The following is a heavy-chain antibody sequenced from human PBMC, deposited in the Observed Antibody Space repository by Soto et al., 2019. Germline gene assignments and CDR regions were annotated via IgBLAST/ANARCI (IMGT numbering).Heavy chain of an antibody. J-gene: IGHJ3*02. D-gene: IGHD3-22*01. V-gene: IGHV1-2*02. CDR3: ARPNNSGYYHGDAFDI. Sequence: QVQLVQSGAEVKKSGASVKVSCKASGYTFTDYNMHWVRQAPGQRLEWMGWINPNSGGTENAQKFQGRLPMTRDTSISTAYMELSNLRSDDTAIYYCARPNNSGYYHGDAFDIWGQGAMVTVSS. CDR1: GYTFTDYN. CDR2: INPNSGGT.